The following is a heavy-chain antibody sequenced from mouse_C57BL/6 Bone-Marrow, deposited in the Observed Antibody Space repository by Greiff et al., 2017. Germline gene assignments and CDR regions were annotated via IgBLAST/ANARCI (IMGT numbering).Heavy chain of an antibody. J-gene: IGHJ3*01. Sequence: QVQLQQSGAELVRPGTSVKVSCKASGYAFTNYLIEWVKQRPGQGLEWTGVINPGSGGTNYNEKFKGKATLTADKSSSTAYMQLSSLTSEDSAVYFCARHSSGSTWFAYWGQGTLVTVSA. CDR1: GYAFTNYL. CDR2: INPGSGGT. V-gene: IGHV1-54*01. D-gene: IGHD3-2*02. CDR3: ARHSSGSTWFAY.